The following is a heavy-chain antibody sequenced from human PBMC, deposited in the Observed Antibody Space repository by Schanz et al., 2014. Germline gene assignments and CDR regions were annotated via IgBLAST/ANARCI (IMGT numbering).Heavy chain of an antibody. Sequence: VQLLESGGGLVQPGGSLRLSCAASGFAFRNYGMHWARQAPGKGPEWVEFIEYDEKNEYYADSVTGRFTISGDNSKNPLFLKMNSLRVEDTAIYYCAKIWKAHHLTGRPGWSDGMDVWGQGTTV. CDR1: GFAFRNYG. J-gene: IGHJ6*02. CDR3: AKIWKAHHLTGRPGWSDGMDV. V-gene: IGHV3-30*02. D-gene: IGHD3-3*01. CDR2: IEYDEKNE.